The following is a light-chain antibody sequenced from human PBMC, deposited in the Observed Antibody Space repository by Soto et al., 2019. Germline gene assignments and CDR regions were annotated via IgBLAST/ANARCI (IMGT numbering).Light chain of an antibody. CDR2: GAS. CDR1: QSVNSN. Sequence: EIMMTQSPVTLSVSPGERATLSCRASQSVNSNLAWYQQKPGQAPRLLIYGASTRATGIPASFIGNGSGTEFTLTASSXQPEDFAVYYCQQYNNWPFSFGPGTKVDIK. V-gene: IGKV3-15*01. J-gene: IGKJ3*01. CDR3: QQYNNWPFS.